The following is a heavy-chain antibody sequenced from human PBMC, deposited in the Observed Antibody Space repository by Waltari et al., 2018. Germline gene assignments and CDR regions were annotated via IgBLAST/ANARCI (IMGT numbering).Heavy chain of an antibody. CDR2: IYYSGST. CDR1: GCSISSSRYY. Sequence: QLQLQESGPGLVKPSETLSLTCTFSGCSISSSRYYWGWIRQPPGKGLEWIGSIYYSGSTYYNPSLKSRVTISVDTSKNQFSLKLSSVTAADTAVYYCAREAPRSTRVVLQSDYWGQGTLVTVSS. V-gene: IGHV4-39*07. CDR3: AREAPRSTRVVLQSDY. D-gene: IGHD3-3*01. J-gene: IGHJ4*02.